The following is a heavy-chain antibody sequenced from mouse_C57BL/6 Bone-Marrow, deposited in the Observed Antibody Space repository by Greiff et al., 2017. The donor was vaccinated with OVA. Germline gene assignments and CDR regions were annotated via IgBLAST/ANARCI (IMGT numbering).Heavy chain of an antibody. V-gene: IGHV1-69*01. CDR1: GYTFTSYW. J-gene: IGHJ1*03. D-gene: IGHD1-1*01. CDR3: AREEDYGSSWYFDV. CDR2: IDPSDSYT. Sequence: VQLQQPGAELVMPGASVKLSCKASGYTFTSYWMHWVKQRPGQGLEWIGEIDPSDSYTNYNQKFKGKSTLTVDKSSSTAYMQLSSLTSEDSAVYYWAREEDYGSSWYFDVWGTGTTVTVSS.